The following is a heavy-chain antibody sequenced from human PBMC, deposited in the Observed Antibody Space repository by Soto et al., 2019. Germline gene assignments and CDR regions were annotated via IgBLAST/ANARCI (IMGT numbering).Heavy chain of an antibody. J-gene: IGHJ4*02. D-gene: IGHD2-2*01. CDR2: MYPGDSDT. CDR1: GYSFTSYW. V-gene: IGHV5-51*01. CDR3: ARQYCSATSCYASLIDY. Sequence: GESLKISCKASGYSFTSYWIGWVRQMPGKGLELMGIMYPGDSDTRYSPSFQGQVTISADKSISTAYLQWSSLKASDTAMYYCARQYCSATSCYASLIDYWGQGTLVTVSS.